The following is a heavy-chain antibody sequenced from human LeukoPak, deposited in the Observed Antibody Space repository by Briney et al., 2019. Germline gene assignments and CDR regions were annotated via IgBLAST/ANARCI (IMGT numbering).Heavy chain of an antibody. V-gene: IGHV1-3*01. CDR1: RYTFTRCA. J-gene: IGHJ3*02. CDR2: IRGDGGNT. D-gene: IGHD6-19*01. Sequence: ASVKVSCKNPRYTFTRCAVHWVRQAPGQRLEWMGWIRGDGGNTKYSQRLQGIVTIARDTSASTIYMELSRLRVEETAVYFCTIGLAGDWDAFDIWGLGTMVTVSS. CDR3: TIGLAGDWDAFDI.